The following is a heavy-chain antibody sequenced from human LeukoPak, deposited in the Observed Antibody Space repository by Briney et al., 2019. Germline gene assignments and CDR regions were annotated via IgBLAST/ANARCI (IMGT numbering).Heavy chain of an antibody. J-gene: IGHJ6*03. D-gene: IGHD6-13*01. CDR1: GGSISSYY. CDR3: ARDDPYSSSWYGNSYYYMDV. CDR2: IYYSGST. V-gene: IGHV4-59*01. Sequence: PPQTLSLTCTVSGGSISSYYWSWIRQPPGKGLEWIGYIYYSGSTNYNASLKSRVTISVDTSKNQFSLKLSSVTAADTAVYYCARDDPYSSSWYGNSYYYMDVWGKGTTVTVSS.